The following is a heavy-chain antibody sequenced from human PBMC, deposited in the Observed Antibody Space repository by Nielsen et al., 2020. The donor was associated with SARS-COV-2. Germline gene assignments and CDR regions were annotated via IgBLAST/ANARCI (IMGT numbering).Heavy chain of an antibody. D-gene: IGHD3-16*02. Sequence: SQTLSLTCAISGDSVSSNSAAWNWIRQSPSRGLEWLGRTYYRSKWYNDYAVSVKSRITINPDTSKNQFSLQLNSVTPEDTAVYYCARDLGMITFGGVIAYYLDYWGQGTLVTVSS. J-gene: IGHJ4*02. CDR1: GDSVSSNSAA. V-gene: IGHV6-1*01. CDR3: ARDLGMITFGGVIAYYLDY. CDR2: TYYRSKWYN.